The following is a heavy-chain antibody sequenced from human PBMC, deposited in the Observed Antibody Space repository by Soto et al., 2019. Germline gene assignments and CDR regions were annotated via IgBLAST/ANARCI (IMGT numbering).Heavy chain of an antibody. D-gene: IGHD3-10*01. CDR1: GYTFTNYG. CDR2: IGGYKGNT. J-gene: IGHJ4*02. Sequence: ASVKVSCKASGYTFTNYGVSWVRQAPGQGLEWMGWIGGYKGNTNYAQKLQGRVTLTTDTSTSTAYMELRSLRSDDTAVYYCATVASVVRGVITYDYWGQGTLVTVSS. CDR3: ATVASVVRGVITYDY. V-gene: IGHV1-18*01.